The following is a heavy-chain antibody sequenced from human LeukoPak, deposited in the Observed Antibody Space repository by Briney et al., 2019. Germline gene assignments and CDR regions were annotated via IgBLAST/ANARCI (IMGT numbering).Heavy chain of an antibody. CDR1: VDSISSSSYY. Sequence: KSSETLSLTCTFPVDSISSSSYYWGCIRQTPGQVLKWIGSIYYGGSTYYNPSLKSRVTISVDTSKNQFSLKLSSVTAADTAVFFFQAEDGIRDYDYWGQGTLVTVSS. D-gene: IGHD3-9*01. CDR3: QAEDGIRDYDY. CDR2: IYYGGST. V-gene: IGHV4-39*01. J-gene: IGHJ4*02.